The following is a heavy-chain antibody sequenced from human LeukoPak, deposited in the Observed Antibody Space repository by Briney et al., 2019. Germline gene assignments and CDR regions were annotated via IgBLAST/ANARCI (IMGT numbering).Heavy chain of an antibody. D-gene: IGHD1-1*01. CDR1: GYTFTSYA. V-gene: IGHV1-3*01. CDR3: ARDGGYNWNDVAFDI. J-gene: IGHJ3*02. CDR2: INAGNGNT. Sequence: ASVKVSCKASGYTFTSYAMHWVRQAPGQRLEWMGWINAGNGNTKYSQKFQGRVTITRDTSASTAYMDLSSLRSEDTAVYYCARDGGYNWNDVAFDIWGQGTMVTVSS.